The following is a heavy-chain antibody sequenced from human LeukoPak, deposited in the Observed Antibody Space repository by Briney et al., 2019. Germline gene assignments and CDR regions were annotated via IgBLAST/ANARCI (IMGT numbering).Heavy chain of an antibody. CDR3: AKDGGYSGRHYMDV. CDR1: GFTFSSYA. D-gene: IGHD1-26*01. CDR2: ISGSGGST. J-gene: IGHJ6*03. Sequence: GGFLRLSCAASGFTFSSYAMSWVRQAPGKGLEWVSAISGSGGSTYYADSVKGRFTISRDNSKNTLYLQMNSLRAEDTAVYYCAKDGGYSGRHYMDVWGKGTTVTVSS. V-gene: IGHV3-23*01.